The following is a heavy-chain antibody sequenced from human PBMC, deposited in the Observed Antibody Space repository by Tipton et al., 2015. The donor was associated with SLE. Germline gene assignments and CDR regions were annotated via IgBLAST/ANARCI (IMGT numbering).Heavy chain of an antibody. CDR2: IYLNSGDT. CDR3: AREKRSRGWVLLNWFDP. J-gene: IGHJ5*02. D-gene: IGHD1-26*01. Sequence: QSGAEVKKPGASVKVSCKASGYTFTAYYMHWVRQAPGQGLEWMGWIYLNSGDTNYAQKFQGRVTMTRDTSISTAYMELSRLTSDDTAVYYCAREKRSRGWVLLNWFDPWGQGTLVTVSS. CDR1: GYTFTAYY. V-gene: IGHV1-2*02.